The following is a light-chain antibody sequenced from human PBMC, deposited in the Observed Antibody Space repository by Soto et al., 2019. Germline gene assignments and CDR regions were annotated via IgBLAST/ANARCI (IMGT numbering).Light chain of an antibody. V-gene: IGKV3D-15*01. CDR2: DVF. Sequence: EIVMTQSPATLSVSPGERATLSCRASQSVGSDLAWYQQKPGQAPRLVIYDVFTRATGVPTRISGSGSGTDFTLTISRLEPEDFAVYYCHYYDDSPPFPFGPGTKVDIK. CDR3: HYYDDSPPFP. CDR1: QSVGSD. J-gene: IGKJ3*01.